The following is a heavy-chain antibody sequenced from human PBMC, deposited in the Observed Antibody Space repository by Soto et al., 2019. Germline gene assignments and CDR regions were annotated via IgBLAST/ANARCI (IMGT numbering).Heavy chain of an antibody. CDR1: GFTFSVSA. V-gene: IGHV3-73*01. Sequence: EVQLVESGGGLVQPVGSLTLSCAASGFTFSVSALHWVRHPSGRGLEWVGRIRSRGNNYATAYAASMDGRFTISRDDSTSTAYLQLNSLTTEATAVYYCSTQASDCWRGYPQYYMDVRGKGTTFTVS. CDR3: STQASDCWRGYPQYYMDV. D-gene: IGHD3-3*01. J-gene: IGHJ6*03. CDR2: IRSRGNNYAT.